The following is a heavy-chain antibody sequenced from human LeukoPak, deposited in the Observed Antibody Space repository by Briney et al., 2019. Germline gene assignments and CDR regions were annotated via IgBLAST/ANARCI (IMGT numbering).Heavy chain of an antibody. V-gene: IGHV4-39*07. D-gene: IGHD3-22*01. CDR3: ARDKADSSGYSFPGLSYYYYMDV. CDR2: IYYSGST. J-gene: IGHJ6*03. Sequence: SETLSLTCTVSGGSISSSSYYWGWIRQPPGKGLEWIGSIYYSGSTYYNPSLKSRVTISVDTSKNQFSLKLSSVTAADTAVYYCARDKADSSGYSFPGLSYYYYMDVWGKGTTVTVSS. CDR1: GGSISSSSYY.